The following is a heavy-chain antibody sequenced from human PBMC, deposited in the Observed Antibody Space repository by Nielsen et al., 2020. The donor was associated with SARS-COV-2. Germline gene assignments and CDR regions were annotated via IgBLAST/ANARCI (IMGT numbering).Heavy chain of an antibody. CDR3: ARAPYDSTWFDP. CDR2: MNPNSGNA. J-gene: IGHJ5*02. CDR1: GYTFTSYD. D-gene: IGHD3-22*01. Sequence: ASVKVSCKASGYTFTSYDINWVRQATGQGLEWMGWMNPNSGNAGYAQKFQGRVTMTRNTSISTAYMELSSLRSEDTAVYYCARAPYDSTWFDPWGQGTLVTVSS. V-gene: IGHV1-8*01.